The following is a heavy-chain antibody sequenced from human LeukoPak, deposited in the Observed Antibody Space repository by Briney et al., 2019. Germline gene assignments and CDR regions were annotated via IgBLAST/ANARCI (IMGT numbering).Heavy chain of an antibody. CDR3: ARDRPLQYSNYEEYYYGMDV. Sequence: PSETLSLTCTVSGGSISSGGYYWSWIRQHPGKGLEWIGYIYYSGSTYYNPSLKSRVTLSVDTSKNQFSLKLSSVTAADTAVYYCARDRPLQYSNYEEYYYGMDVWGQGTTVTVSS. CDR2: IYYSGST. V-gene: IGHV4-31*03. J-gene: IGHJ6*02. D-gene: IGHD4-11*01. CDR1: GGSISSGGYY.